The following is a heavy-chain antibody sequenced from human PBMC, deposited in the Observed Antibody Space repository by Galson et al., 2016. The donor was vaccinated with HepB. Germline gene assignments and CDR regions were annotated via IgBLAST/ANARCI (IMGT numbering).Heavy chain of an antibody. V-gene: IGHV5-51*01. CDR2: IYPADSDT. J-gene: IGHJ2*01. Sequence: QSGAEVKKPGESLKTSCQGSGYSFSTFWVGWVRQMPGKGLEWMGNIYPADSDTRVSPSFLGQVTLSADKSISTAYLQWSSLKASDSGIYYCARLGPAADTGLRPQYWYFDLWGRGTLVTVSS. D-gene: IGHD6-25*01. CDR1: GYSFSTFW. CDR3: ARLGPAADTGLRPQYWYFDL.